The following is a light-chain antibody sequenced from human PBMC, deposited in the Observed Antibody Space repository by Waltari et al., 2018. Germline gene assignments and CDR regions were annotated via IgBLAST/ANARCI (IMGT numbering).Light chain of an antibody. Sequence: SSRASHNVPGARLALYHQGPGQSPRLLIYVASRRATGIPDRFSGSRYGTDFTLTISRQEAEDFAVYWCQQYGSSPKTFGQGTKVEIK. CDR3: QQYGSSPKT. CDR2: VAS. J-gene: IGKJ1*01. V-gene: IGKV3-20*01. CDR1: HNVPGAR.